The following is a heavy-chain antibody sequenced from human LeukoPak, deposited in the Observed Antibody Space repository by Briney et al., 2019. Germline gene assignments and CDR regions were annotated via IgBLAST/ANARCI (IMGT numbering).Heavy chain of an antibody. J-gene: IGHJ3*01. Sequence: SETLSLTCTVSGGSISSYYWSWIRQPPGKGLDWIGYIYYSGSTNYNPSLKSRVTISVDTSKNQFSLKLSSMTAADTAVYYCARTLSDHAFDVWGQGTMVTVSS. CDR2: IYYSGST. CDR1: GGSISSYY. D-gene: IGHD2/OR15-2a*01. CDR3: ARTLSDHAFDV. V-gene: IGHV4-59*01.